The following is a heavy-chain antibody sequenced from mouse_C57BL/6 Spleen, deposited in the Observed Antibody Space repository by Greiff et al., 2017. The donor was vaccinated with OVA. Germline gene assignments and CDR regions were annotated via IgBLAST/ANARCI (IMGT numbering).Heavy chain of an antibody. V-gene: IGHV1-62-2*01. CDR2: FYPGSGSI. J-gene: IGHJ3*01. D-gene: IGHD1-1*01. CDR3: ARHEEGGITTVEAWFAD. Sequence: QVQLQQSGAELVKPGASVKLSRKASGYTFTEYTIHWVKQRPGQGLEWIGWFYPGSGSIKYNEKFKDQATLTADKSSSTVYLELSRLTSEDSAVYDCARHEEGGITTVEAWFADWGKGTLVTVSA. CDR1: GYTFTEYT.